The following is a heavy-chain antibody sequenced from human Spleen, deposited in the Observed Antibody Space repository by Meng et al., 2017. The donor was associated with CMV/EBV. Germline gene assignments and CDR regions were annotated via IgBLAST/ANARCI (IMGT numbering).Heavy chain of an antibody. J-gene: IGHJ4*02. CDR2: ISYDGSNK. CDR1: GFTFSSYA. D-gene: IGHD5-18*01. Sequence: SCAASGFTFSSYAMHWVRQAPGKGLEWVAVISYDGSNKYYADSVKGRFTISRDNSKNTLYLQMNSLRAEDTAVYYCARADGYSYGLDYWGQGTLVTVSS. V-gene: IGHV3-30*04. CDR3: ARADGYSYGLDY.